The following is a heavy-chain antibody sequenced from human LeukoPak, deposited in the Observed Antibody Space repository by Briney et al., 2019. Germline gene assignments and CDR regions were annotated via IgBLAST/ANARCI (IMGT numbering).Heavy chain of an antibody. CDR1: GGTFSSYA. J-gene: IGHJ6*02. CDR2: IIPIFGTA. D-gene: IGHD1-1*01. V-gene: IGHV1-69*13. CDR3: ARSSVHPSLYYYGMDV. Sequence: SVKVSCKASGGTFSSYAISWVRQAPGQGLEWMGGIIPIFGTANYAQKFQGRVTITADESTSTAYMELSSLRSGDTAVYYCARSSVHPSLYYYGMDVWGQGTTVTVSS.